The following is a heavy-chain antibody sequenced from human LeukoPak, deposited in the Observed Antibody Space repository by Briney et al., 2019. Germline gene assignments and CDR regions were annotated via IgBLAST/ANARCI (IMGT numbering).Heavy chain of an antibody. CDR1: GDSISSYY. V-gene: IGHV4-59*01. CDR2: IYYSGST. J-gene: IGHJ6*03. Sequence: SETLSLTCTVSGDSISSYYCSWIRQPPGKGLEWIGYIYYSGSTNYNPSLKSRVTISVDTSKNQFSPRLSSVTAADTAVYYCATLVDATTPLSYYFIGVWGKGTTVTVSS. CDR3: ATLVDATTPLSYYFIGV. D-gene: IGHD4-11*01.